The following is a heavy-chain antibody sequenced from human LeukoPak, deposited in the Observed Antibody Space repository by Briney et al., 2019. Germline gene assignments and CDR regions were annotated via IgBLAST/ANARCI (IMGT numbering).Heavy chain of an antibody. V-gene: IGHV3-33*01. CDR2: IWYDGSNK. CDR1: GFTFSSYG. J-gene: IGHJ3*02. D-gene: IGHD6-13*01. CDR3: AREYSSSWRDAFDI. Sequence: GGSLRLSCAASGFTFSSYGMHRVRQAPGKGLEWVAVIWYDGSNKYYADSVKGRFTISRDNSKNTLYLQMNSLRAEDTAVYYCAREYSSSWRDAFDIWGQGTMVTVSS.